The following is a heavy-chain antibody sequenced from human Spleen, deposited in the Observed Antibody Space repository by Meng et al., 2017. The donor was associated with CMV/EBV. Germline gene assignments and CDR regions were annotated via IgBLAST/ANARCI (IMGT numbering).Heavy chain of an antibody. CDR1: RYRFDTHW. CDR3: ARVSFGGGGPLDY. Sequence: CKGSRYRFDTHWIAWVRQMPGKGLEWMGNIFIGDSDTQYSPSFQGLVTFSAGKSINTAYLQWRSLKASDTAMYYCARVSFGGGGPLDYWGQGTLVTVSS. D-gene: IGHD2-21*01. CDR2: IFIGDSDT. V-gene: IGHV5-51*01. J-gene: IGHJ4*02.